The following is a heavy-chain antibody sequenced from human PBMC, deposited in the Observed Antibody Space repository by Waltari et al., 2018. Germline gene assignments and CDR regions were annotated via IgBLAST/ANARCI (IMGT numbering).Heavy chain of an antibody. J-gene: IGHJ4*02. CDR3: TTNPPGH. Sequence: EVQLVESGGGLVQGGGSLRLPSADYGGDYWMDWVRQAPGKGLMWVSRIKFDGTSPTYADAVKGRFTVSRDRANNMLYLQMNGLRSEDTAVYYCTTNPPGHWGQGTLVTVSS. CDR1: GGDYW. CDR2: IKFDGTSP. V-gene: IGHV3-74*01.